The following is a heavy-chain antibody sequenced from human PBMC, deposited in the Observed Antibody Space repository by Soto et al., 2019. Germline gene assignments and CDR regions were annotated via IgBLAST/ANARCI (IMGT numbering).Heavy chain of an antibody. J-gene: IGHJ6*02. D-gene: IGHD6-13*01. V-gene: IGHV1-46*01. CDR3: ARGRSSSSWPTAYYYYGMDV. Sequence: VSCWASGYTFTTYYRHGVRHPPGQGLVGMVIINPSGGSTTYAQKFHRRVTMTRDTYTSTVYMELSSLRSEDTAVYYCARGRSSSSWPTAYYYYGMDVWGQGTTVTVSS. CDR2: INPSGGST. CDR1: GYTFTTYY.